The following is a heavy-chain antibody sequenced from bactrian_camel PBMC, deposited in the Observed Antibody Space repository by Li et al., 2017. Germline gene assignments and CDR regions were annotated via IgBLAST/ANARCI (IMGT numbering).Heavy chain of an antibody. V-gene: IGHV3S59*01. Sequence: VLAGGSLTLSCVASGVSDSNNCMAWFRQAPGKEREGVAAIHLRGHFTRYADSVAGRFTLAQDNAKKTLYLQMNDLKPEDTAMYYCSAASSLDGYCRIPWAGDKWGQGTQVTVS. CDR3: SAASSLDGYCRIPWAGDK. J-gene: IGHJ4*01. CDR1: GVSDSNNC. D-gene: IGHD2*01. CDR2: IHLRGHFT.